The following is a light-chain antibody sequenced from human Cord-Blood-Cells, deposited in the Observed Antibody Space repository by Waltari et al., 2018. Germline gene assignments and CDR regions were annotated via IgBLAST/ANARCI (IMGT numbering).Light chain of an antibody. CDR3: QQSYSTPWT. V-gene: IGKV1-39*01. CDR1: QSISSY. Sequence: DIQMTQSPPSLAASLGDRVTITCRASQSISSYLNWYQQKPGRAPKLLFYAASSLQSGVPSRFSGSGSGTDFTLTISSLQPEDFATYYCQQSYSTPWTFGQGTKVEIK. CDR2: AAS. J-gene: IGKJ1*01.